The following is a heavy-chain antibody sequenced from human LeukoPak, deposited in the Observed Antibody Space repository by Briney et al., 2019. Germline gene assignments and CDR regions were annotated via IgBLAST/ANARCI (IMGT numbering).Heavy chain of an antibody. Sequence: GGSLRLSCAASGFTVSSNYMSWVRQAPGKGLEWVSVIYSCGSTYYADSVKGRFTISRDNSKNTLYLQMNSLRAEDTAVYYCARDAALPLGINHWGQGTLVTVSS. CDR1: GFTVSSNY. D-gene: IGHD3-10*01. J-gene: IGHJ5*02. CDR3: ARDAALPLGINH. CDR2: IYSCGST. V-gene: IGHV3-66*01.